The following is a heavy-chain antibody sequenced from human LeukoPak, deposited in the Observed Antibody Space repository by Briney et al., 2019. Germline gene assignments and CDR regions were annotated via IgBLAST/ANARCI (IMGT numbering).Heavy chain of an antibody. D-gene: IGHD6-13*01. CDR2: IYYSGST. V-gene: IGHV4-59*08. CDR3: ARLYSSSWSGAFDI. CDR1: GCSISSYY. Sequence: SETLSLTCTVSGCSISSYYWSWIRQPPGKGLEWVGYIYYSGSTNYNPSLKSRVTMSVDTSKNQFSLKLSSVTAADTAVYYCARLYSSSWSGAFDIWGQGTMVTVSS. J-gene: IGHJ3*02.